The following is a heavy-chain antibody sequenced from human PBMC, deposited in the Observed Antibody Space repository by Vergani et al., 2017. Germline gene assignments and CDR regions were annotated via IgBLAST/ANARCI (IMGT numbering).Heavy chain of an antibody. CDR2: ISSSSSYI. D-gene: IGHD1-26*01. V-gene: IGHV3-21*01. CDR3: ARPKVGGANNWFDP. Sequence: EVQLVESGGGLVKPGGSLRLSCAASGFTFSSYSMNWVRQAPGKGLEWVSSISSSSSYIYYADSVKGRFPISRDNAKNSLYLQMNSLRAEDTPVYYCARPKVGGANNWFDPWGQGTLVTVSS. J-gene: IGHJ5*02. CDR1: GFTFSSYS.